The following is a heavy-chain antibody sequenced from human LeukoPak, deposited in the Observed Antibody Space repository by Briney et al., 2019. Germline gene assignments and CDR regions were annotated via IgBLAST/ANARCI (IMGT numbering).Heavy chain of an antibody. Sequence: QAGGSLRLSCAASGFTFSSYAMSWVRQAPGKGLEWVSAISGSGGSTYYADSVKGRFTISRDNSKNTLYPQMNSLRAEDTAVYYCAKALVVTGYYYYYMDVWGKGTTVTVSS. CDR2: ISGSGGST. V-gene: IGHV3-23*01. CDR1: GFTFSSYA. CDR3: AKALVVTGYYYYYMDV. D-gene: IGHD4-23*01. J-gene: IGHJ6*03.